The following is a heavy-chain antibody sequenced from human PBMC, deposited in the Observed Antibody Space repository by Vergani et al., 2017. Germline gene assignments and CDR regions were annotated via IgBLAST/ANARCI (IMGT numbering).Heavy chain of an antibody. CDR1: GVSVTDYN. V-gene: IGHV4-59*02. CDR2: LSTTGGATHA. D-gene: IGHD2-15*01. J-gene: IGHJ5*02. Sequence: QVHLVESGPGLVKPSETLSLTCHVFGVSVTDYNCNWIRQAPGKGLEWIGSLSTTGGATHASHNPSLRSRVSISVDTSKSQFSLRLTSVTAADASVYYCTGDTRRWQREDRWGQGLLVSVSS. CDR3: TGDTRRWQREDR.